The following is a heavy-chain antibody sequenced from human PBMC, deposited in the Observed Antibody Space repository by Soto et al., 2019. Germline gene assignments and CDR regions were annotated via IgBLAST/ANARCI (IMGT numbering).Heavy chain of an antibody. V-gene: IGHV3-21*01. CDR3: ARGDPDYADAFDI. CDR1: GFTFSAYS. D-gene: IGHD4-17*01. J-gene: IGHJ3*02. Sequence: GGSLRLSCVASGFTFSAYSVNWVRQAPGMGLEWVSFISRSNYMYYADSVKGRFTISRDNAKNSVSLQMHSLRPDDTSVYYCARGDPDYADAFDIWGQGTKVTVSS. CDR2: ISRSNYM.